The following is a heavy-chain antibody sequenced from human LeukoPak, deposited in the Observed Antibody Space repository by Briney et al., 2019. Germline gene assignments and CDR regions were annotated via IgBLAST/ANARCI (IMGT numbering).Heavy chain of an antibody. CDR1: GGSLSSYY. CDR3: ARWRAVAGVYYYYGMDV. CDR2: IYYTGST. D-gene: IGHD6-19*01. J-gene: IGHJ6*02. Sequence: SESLSLTCTVSGGSLSSYYWTWIRQPPGKGLEWIGYIYYTGSTSYNPSLKSRVTISVDTSKNQFSLKLSSVTAADTAVYYCARWRAVAGVYYYYGMDVWGQGTTVTISS. V-gene: IGHV4-59*12.